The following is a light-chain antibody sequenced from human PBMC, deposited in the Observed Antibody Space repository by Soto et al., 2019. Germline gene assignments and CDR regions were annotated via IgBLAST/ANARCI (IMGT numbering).Light chain of an antibody. CDR3: QHGYVVPYS. CDR2: SAS. J-gene: IGKJ2*03. Sequence: DIQMTQSPYSVSASIGDTVTITCRASQDINVYLNWYQQKPGEVPKLLIYSASTLHSGVPSRFTGSGSETDFTLTIRSLQPEDFATDYCQHGYVVPYSFGQGTKVDI. CDR1: QDINVY. V-gene: IGKV1-39*01.